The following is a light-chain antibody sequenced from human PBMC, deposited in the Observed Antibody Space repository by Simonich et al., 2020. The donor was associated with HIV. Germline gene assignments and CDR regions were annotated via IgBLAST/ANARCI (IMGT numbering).Light chain of an antibody. CDR3: QQYNSYRT. Sequence: DIQMTQSPSYLSASVGARVTITCRASQTISSYLNWYQQKPGKAPKLLIYKASTLESGVPSSFSGIGFGTEFTLTISSLQPEDLATYYCQQYNSYRTFGQGTTVESK. CDR2: KAS. CDR1: QTISSY. V-gene: IGKV1-5*03. J-gene: IGKJ1*01.